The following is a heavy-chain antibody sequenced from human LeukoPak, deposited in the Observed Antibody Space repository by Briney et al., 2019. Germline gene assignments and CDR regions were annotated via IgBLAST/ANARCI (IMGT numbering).Heavy chain of an antibody. D-gene: IGHD1-26*01. CDR2: ISAYNGTT. J-gene: IGHJ4*02. V-gene: IGHV1-18*01. Sequence: ASVKDSCQASGYTFTSCDISWVRQAPGQGLEGMGWISAYNGTTKYAQKLQGRVTMTTDTSTSTAYMELRSLRSDDTAVYYCARDGGKVGATGPFDFWGQGTLVNVPS. CDR1: GYTFTSCD. CDR3: ARDGGKVGATGPFDF.